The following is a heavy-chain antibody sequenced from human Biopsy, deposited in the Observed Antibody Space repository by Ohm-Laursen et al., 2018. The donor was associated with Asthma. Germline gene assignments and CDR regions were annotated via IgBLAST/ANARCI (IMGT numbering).Heavy chain of an antibody. D-gene: IGHD6-19*01. V-gene: IGHV1-69*13. Sequence: ASVKVSCKAPGGTFSNFAISWVRQAPGQGLEWLGGIMTVFGTTNYAQKFQGRVTITADESTSTAYMEVTSLRSEDTAIYYCARCQVGYSSGWSLLLKKIYYSGMDVWGQGTLVTVFS. CDR3: ARCQVGYSSGWSLLLKKIYYSGMDV. J-gene: IGHJ4*02. CDR2: IMTVFGTT. CDR1: GGTFSNFA.